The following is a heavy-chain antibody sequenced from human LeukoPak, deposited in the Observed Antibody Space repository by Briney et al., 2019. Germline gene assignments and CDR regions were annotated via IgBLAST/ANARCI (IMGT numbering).Heavy chain of an antibody. Sequence: GRPLRLSCAASGFTFSSYAMHWVRQAPGKGLEWVAVISYDGSNKYYADSVKGRFTISRDNSKNTLYLQMNSLRAEDTAVYYCARGFGRIAAAGTAMDYWGQGTLVTVSS. J-gene: IGHJ4*02. CDR2: ISYDGSNK. CDR1: GFTFSSYA. V-gene: IGHV3-30*04. CDR3: ARGFGRIAAAGTAMDY. D-gene: IGHD6-13*01.